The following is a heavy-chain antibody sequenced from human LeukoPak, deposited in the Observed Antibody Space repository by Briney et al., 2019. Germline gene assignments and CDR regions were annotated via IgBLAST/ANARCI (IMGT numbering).Heavy chain of an antibody. V-gene: IGHV4-61*02. CDR3: ARAYYDSSGSQTDY. Sequence: SQTLSLTCTVSGGSISSGSYYWSWIRQPAGKGLEWIVRIYTSGSTNYNPSLKSRVTISVDTSKNQFSLKLSSVTAADTAVYYCARAYYDSSGSQTDYWGQGTLVTVSS. J-gene: IGHJ4*02. D-gene: IGHD3-22*01. CDR1: GGSISSGSYY. CDR2: IYTSGST.